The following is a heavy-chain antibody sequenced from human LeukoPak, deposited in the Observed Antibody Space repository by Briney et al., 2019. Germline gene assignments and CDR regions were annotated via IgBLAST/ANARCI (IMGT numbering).Heavy chain of an antibody. J-gene: IGHJ6*02. CDR3: ARDEYYGSGSYYYGMDV. CDR1: GYTFTSYG. V-gene: IGHV1-18*01. D-gene: IGHD3-10*01. CDR2: ISAYNGNT. Sequence: ASVKVSCKASGYTFTSYGISWVRQAPGQGLEWMGWISAYNGNTNYAQKLQGRVTLTTDTSTSTAYMELRSLRSDDTAVYYCARDEYYGSGSYYYGMDVWGQGTTVTVSS.